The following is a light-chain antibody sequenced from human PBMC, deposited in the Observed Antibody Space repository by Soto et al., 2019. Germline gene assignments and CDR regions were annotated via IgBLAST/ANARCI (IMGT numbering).Light chain of an antibody. Sequence: QLVLTQPPSASGTPGQRVTISCSGSRSNIGSDTVNWYQQLPGTAPKLLIYTHNQRPSGVPDRFSGSKSGTSASLAISGLQSEDEADYYCASWDGSLNGWVFGGGTQLTVL. J-gene: IGLJ3*02. CDR2: THN. V-gene: IGLV1-44*01. CDR3: ASWDGSLNGWV. CDR1: RSNIGSDT.